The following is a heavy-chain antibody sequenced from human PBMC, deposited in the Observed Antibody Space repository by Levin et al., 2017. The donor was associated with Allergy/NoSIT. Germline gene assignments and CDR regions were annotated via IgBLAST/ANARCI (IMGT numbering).Heavy chain of an antibody. CDR3: ARSDTGGGKYQYYYYYYGMDV. CDR2: ISYDGSNK. J-gene: IGHJ6*02. CDR1: GFTFSSYA. V-gene: IGHV3-30-3*01. Sequence: GESLKISCAASGFTFSSYAMHWVRQAPGKGLEWVAVISYDGSNKYYADSVKGRFTISRDNSKNTLYLQMNSLRAEDTAVYYCARSDTGGGKYQYYYYYYGMDVWGQGTTVTVSS. D-gene: IGHD4-23*01.